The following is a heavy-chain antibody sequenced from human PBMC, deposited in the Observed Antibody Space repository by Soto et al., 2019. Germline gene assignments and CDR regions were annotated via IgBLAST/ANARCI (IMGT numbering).Heavy chain of an antibody. Sequence: QVQLQESGPGLLQPSQTLSLACTVSGDSISSGGYYWSWIRQHPGKGLEWIGYIYYSGSTFYNPSLKSRVTISVDTSKNQFSLKLSSVTAADTAVYYCARGLSVTLFDFWGQGTLVTVSS. CDR1: GDSISSGGYY. V-gene: IGHV4-31*03. D-gene: IGHD4-17*01. CDR3: ARGLSVTLFDF. CDR2: IYYSGST. J-gene: IGHJ4*02.